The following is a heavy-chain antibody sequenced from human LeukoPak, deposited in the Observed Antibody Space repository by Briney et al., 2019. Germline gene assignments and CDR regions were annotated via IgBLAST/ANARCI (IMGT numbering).Heavy chain of an antibody. CDR3: AKDLMRGLTYNLDS. CDR2: ISHDGSRK. CDR1: GFTFSNYG. J-gene: IGHJ4*02. V-gene: IGHV3-30*18. D-gene: IGHD1-1*01. Sequence: PGKSLRVSCEASGFTFSNYGMDWVRQAPGKGLGWVAVISHDGSRKYHADSVKGRLTISRDNSKNTLYLEMNSLRGEDTAVYYCAKDLMRGLTYNLDSWGQGALVTVSS.